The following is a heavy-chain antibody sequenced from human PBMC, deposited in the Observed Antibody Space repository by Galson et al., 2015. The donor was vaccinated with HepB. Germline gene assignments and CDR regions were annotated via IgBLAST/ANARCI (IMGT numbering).Heavy chain of an antibody. V-gene: IGHV4-59*12. CDR3: ASSYGAGSDSGAFDP. J-gene: IGHJ5*02. Sequence: ETLSLTCTVSGGSISSYYWSWIRPPPGKGLAWIGYIYYSGSTNYNPSLKSRVTISVDTSKNQFSLKLSSVTAADTAVYYCASSYGAGSDSGAFDPWGQGTLVTVSS. CDR2: IYYSGST. D-gene: IGHD3-10*01. CDR1: GGSISSYY.